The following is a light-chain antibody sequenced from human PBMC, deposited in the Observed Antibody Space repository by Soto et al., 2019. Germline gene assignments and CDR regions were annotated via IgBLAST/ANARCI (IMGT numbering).Light chain of an antibody. Sequence: EIVLTQSPDTLSLSPGEGVTLSCRASQSVVSDYVAWYQQKPGQAPRLLIYGASTRATAIPARFSGSGSGTEFTLTISSLQSEDFAVYFCQQYDNWPYTFGQGTKLEIK. CDR3: QQYDNWPYT. CDR1: QSVVSD. V-gene: IGKV3-15*01. CDR2: GAS. J-gene: IGKJ2*01.